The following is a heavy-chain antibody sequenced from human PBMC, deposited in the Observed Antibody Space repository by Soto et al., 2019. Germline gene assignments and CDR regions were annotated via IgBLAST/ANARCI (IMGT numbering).Heavy chain of an antibody. CDR3: VRGGNPYHYDTSGPGTFDK. D-gene: IGHD3-22*01. J-gene: IGHJ4*02. V-gene: IGHV4-30-4*01. CDR2: TSFSGYT. CDR1: GDSVSGGDSY. Sequence: QVQLQESGPGLVKPSQTLSLTCTVSGDSVSGGDSYWSWILQPPGKALEWIGYTSFSGYTSYTPSLKSRVNISVDMSKSQFSLRLTSVTAPDTDIYYCVRGGNPYHYDTSGPGTFDKWGQGTLVSFSS.